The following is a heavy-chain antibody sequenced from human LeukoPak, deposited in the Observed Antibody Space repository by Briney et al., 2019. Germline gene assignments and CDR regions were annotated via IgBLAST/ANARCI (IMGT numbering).Heavy chain of an antibody. D-gene: IGHD5-18*01. CDR3: ARHTELWFEFDP. CDR2: IYYSGST. Sequence: SETLSHTCTVSGDSISSYYWSWIRQPPRKGLEWIGYIYYSGSTNYNPSLTSRVTISVDTSKNQFSLKLSSVTAADTAVYYCARHTELWFEFDPWGQGTLVTVSS. CDR1: GDSISSYY. J-gene: IGHJ5*02. V-gene: IGHV4-59*08.